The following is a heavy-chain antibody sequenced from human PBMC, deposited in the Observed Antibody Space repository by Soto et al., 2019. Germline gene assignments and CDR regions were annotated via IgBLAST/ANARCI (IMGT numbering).Heavy chain of an antibody. CDR2: FDPEDGET. V-gene: IGHV1-24*01. J-gene: IGHJ5*02. CDR1: GYTLTELS. D-gene: IGHD2-15*01. Sequence: ASVKVSCKVSGYTLTELSMHWVRQAPGKGLEWMGGFDPEDGETIYAQKFQGRVTMTEDTSTDTAYMELSSLRSEDTAVYYCATERGYCRGGSCPPYNWFDPWGQGTLVTVSS. CDR3: ATERGYCRGGSCPPYNWFDP.